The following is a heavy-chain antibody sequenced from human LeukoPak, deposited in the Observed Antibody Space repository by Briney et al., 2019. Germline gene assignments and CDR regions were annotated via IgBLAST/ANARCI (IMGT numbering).Heavy chain of an antibody. Sequence: KPSETLSLTCTVSGGSISSYYWSWIRQPPGKGLEWIGYIYYSGSTNYNPSHKSRVTISVDTSKNQFSLKLSSVTAADTAVYYCARSMAQLDAFDYWGQGTLVTVSS. CDR2: IYYSGST. V-gene: IGHV4-59*01. J-gene: IGHJ4*02. CDR1: GGSISSYY. CDR3: ARSMAQLDAFDY. D-gene: IGHD6-6*01.